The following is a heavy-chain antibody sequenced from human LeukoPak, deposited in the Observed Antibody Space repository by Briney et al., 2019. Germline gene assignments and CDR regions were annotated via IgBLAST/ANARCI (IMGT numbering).Heavy chain of an antibody. J-gene: IGHJ6*02. CDR1: GFTFSSYG. D-gene: IGHD2-2*01. V-gene: IGHV3-30*18. CDR3: AKTLRYCSSTSCHYYYYYYGMDV. Sequence: PGGSLRLSCAAPGFTFSSYGMHWVRQAPGKGLEWVAVISYDGSNKYYADSVKGRFTISRDNSKSTLYLQMNSLRAEDTAVYYCAKTLRYCSSTSCHYYYYYYGMDVWGQGTTVTVSS. CDR2: ISYDGSNK.